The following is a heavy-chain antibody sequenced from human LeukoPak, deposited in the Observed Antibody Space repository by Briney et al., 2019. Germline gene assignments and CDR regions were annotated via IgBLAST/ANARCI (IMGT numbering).Heavy chain of an antibody. CDR3: AGASWSGYYFDY. J-gene: IGHJ4*02. Sequence: PSETLTLTCTVSGGSISSGSYYWSRLPQPAGKGLEWIGRSYTSGSTNYNPPLTSRVTITVDTSKHQFSLKLSSVASAATAVYYCAGASWSGYYFDYWGQGTLVTVSS. V-gene: IGHV4-61*02. D-gene: IGHD3-3*01. CDR2: SYTSGST. CDR1: GGSISSGSYY.